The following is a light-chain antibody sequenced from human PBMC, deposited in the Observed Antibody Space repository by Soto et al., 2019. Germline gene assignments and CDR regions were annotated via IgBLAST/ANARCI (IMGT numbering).Light chain of an antibody. V-gene: IGKV1-12*01. Sequence: DIQMTQSPSSVSAAVGYRVTITCRASQGINKWLAWYQQKPGKAPQLLISAASTLRSGVPSRFSGSGSGTDFILTISNLQPEDFATYFCQQANSFPRTVGGGAKVDSK. CDR3: QQANSFPRT. J-gene: IGKJ4*01. CDR1: QGINKW. CDR2: AAS.